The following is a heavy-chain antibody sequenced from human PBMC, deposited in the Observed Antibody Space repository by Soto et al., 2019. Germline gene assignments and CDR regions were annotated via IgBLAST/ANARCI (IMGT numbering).Heavy chain of an antibody. J-gene: IGHJ4*02. V-gene: IGHV1-69*01. D-gene: IGHD2-2*01. Sequence: QVQLVQSGAEVKKPGSSVKVSCKASGGTFSSYAISWVRQAPGQGLEWMGGIIPIFGTANYAQKFQGRVTLTADESTSTAYMELSSLRSKDTAVYYCARGYCSSTSRYRGFDYWGQGTLVTVSS. CDR1: GGTFSSYA. CDR2: IIPIFGTA. CDR3: ARGYCSSTSRYRGFDY.